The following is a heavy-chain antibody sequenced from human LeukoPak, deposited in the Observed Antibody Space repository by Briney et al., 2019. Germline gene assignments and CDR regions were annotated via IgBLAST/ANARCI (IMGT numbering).Heavy chain of an antibody. CDR3: ARGLPRIAAAGTRSWFDP. D-gene: IGHD6-13*01. J-gene: IGHJ5*02. CDR1: GGTFSSYA. CDR2: INPNSGGT. Sequence: GASVKVSCKASGGTFSSYAISWVRQAPGQGLEWMGWINPNSGGTNYAQKFQGRVTMTRDTSISTAYMELSRLRSDDTAVYYCARGLPRIAAAGTRSWFDPWGQGTLVTVSS. V-gene: IGHV1-2*02.